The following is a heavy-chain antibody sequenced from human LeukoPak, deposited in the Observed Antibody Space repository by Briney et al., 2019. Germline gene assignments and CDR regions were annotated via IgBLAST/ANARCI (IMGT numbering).Heavy chain of an antibody. Sequence: PSETLSLTCTLSGGSISSSNYYWVWIRQPPGKGLEWIGNFYYGGTSYYNPSLKSRVTISVDKPKNQFSLRLSSVTAADTAVYYCARDHGYCSGGSCGSFDIWGQGTMVTVSS. V-gene: IGHV4-39*07. J-gene: IGHJ3*02. CDR1: GGSISSSNYY. CDR2: FYYGGTS. D-gene: IGHD2-15*01. CDR3: ARDHGYCSGGSCGSFDI.